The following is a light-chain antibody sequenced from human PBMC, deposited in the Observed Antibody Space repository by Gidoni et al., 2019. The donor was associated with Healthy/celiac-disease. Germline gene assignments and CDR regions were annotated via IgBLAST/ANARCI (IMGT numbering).Light chain of an antibody. CDR2: DAS. CDR1: QSVSSY. J-gene: IGKJ4*01. V-gene: IGKV3-11*01. Sequence: EIVLTQSPATLSLSPGERATLSCRASQSVSSYLAWYQQKPGQAPRPLIYDASNRATGIPARFSGSGSGTDFTLTISSLEPEDFAVYYCQQRSNWPLTFXGXTKVEIK. CDR3: QQRSNWPLT.